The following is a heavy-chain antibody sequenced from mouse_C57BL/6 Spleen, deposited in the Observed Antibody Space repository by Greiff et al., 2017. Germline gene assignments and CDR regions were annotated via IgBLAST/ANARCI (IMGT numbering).Heavy chain of an antibody. D-gene: IGHD2-4*01. CDR1: GYSFTSYY. CDR3: ARWGDYDRLEVYGY. CDR2: IYPGSGNT. Sequence: VQLQQSGPELVKPGASVKISCKASGYSFTSYYIHWVKQRPGQGLEWIGWIYPGSGNTKYNEKFKGKATLTVDTSSSTAYMQLSSLTSEDSAVYYCARWGDYDRLEVYGYWGQGTTVTVSS. J-gene: IGHJ2*01. V-gene: IGHV1-66*01.